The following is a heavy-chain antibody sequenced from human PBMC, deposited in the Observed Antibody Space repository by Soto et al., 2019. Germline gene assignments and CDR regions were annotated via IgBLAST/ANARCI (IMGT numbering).Heavy chain of an antibody. Sequence: PSETLSLTCTVSGGAVYAEHYYWGWVRQPPGKGLEWIGSIYYSGSTYYNPSLKSRVTISVDTSKNQFSLKLSSVTAADTAVYYCARQPLPYYYDSSGSRYWYFDLWGRGTLVTVSS. CDR3: ARQPLPYYYDSSGSRYWYFDL. CDR1: GGAVYAEHYY. CDR2: IYYSGST. J-gene: IGHJ2*01. V-gene: IGHV4-39*01. D-gene: IGHD3-22*01.